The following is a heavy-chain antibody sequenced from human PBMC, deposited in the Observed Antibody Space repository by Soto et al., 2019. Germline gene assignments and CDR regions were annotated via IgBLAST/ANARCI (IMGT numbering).Heavy chain of an antibody. Sequence: QVQLVQSGAEVKKPGASVKVSCKASGGTFSSYAISWVRQAPGPGLAWMGGIIPIFDTANYAQKFQGRVTITADESTSTAYMELSSLRSEDTAVYYCARMFSWQLGLPALFDPWGQGTLVTVS. CDR1: GGTFSSYA. J-gene: IGHJ5*02. V-gene: IGHV1-69*01. CDR2: IIPIFDTA. CDR3: ARMFSWQLGLPALFDP. D-gene: IGHD6-13*01.